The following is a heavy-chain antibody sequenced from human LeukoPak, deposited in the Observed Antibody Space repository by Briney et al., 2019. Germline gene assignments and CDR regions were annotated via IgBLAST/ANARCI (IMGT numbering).Heavy chain of an antibody. CDR2: INPNSGDT. V-gene: IGHV1-2*02. D-gene: IGHD5-18*01. Sequence: ASEKVSCKASGYTFTGYYIHWVRQAPGQGLEWLAWINPNSGDTSYAQKFQGRVTMTRDTSISTAYMELSRLRSDDTAIYYCAREWGEDTALITAFWGQGTLVTVSS. CDR3: AREWGEDTALITAF. CDR1: GYTFTGYY. J-gene: IGHJ4*02.